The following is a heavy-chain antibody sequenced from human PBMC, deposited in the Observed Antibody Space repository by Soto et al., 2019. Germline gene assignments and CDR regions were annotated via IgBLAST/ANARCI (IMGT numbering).Heavy chain of an antibody. D-gene: IGHD3-10*01. Sequence: PSETLSLTCTVSGGSISSYYWSWIRQPPGKGLEWIGYIYYSGSTSYNPSLKSRVTISVDTSKNQFSLKLTSVTAADTAMYYCARDDSERPATYWGQGTLVTVSS. CDR3: ARDDSERPATY. V-gene: IGHV4-59*01. CDR2: IYYSGST. J-gene: IGHJ4*02. CDR1: GGSISSYY.